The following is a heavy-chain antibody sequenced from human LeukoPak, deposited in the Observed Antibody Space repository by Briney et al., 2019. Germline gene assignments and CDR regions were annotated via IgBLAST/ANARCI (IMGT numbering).Heavy chain of an antibody. V-gene: IGHV1-18*01. CDR1: GYTFTSYG. CDR2: ISAYNGNT. CDR3: ARARGNYGDYGDYAY. D-gene: IGHD4-17*01. Sequence: ASVKVSCKASGYTFTSYGISWVRQAPGQGLEWMGWISAYNGNTNYAQKLQGRVTMTTDTSTSTAYMELRSLRSDDTAVYYCARARGNYGDYGDYAYWGQGTLVTVSS. J-gene: IGHJ4*02.